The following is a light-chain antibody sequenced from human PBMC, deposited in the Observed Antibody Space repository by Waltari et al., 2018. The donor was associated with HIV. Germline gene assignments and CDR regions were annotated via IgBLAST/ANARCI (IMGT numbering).Light chain of an antibody. CDR1: SLRDYY. CDR3: SSRDKSGHLVI. CDR2: GKN. J-gene: IGLJ2*01. V-gene: IGLV3-19*01. Sequence: SSELTQDPSVSVALGQTVKITCQGDSLRDYYASWYQKKPGQAPILVFYGKNNRPSGIPDRLSGSSSRSTASLTITGAQAEDEAEYYCSSRDKSGHLVIFGGGTRLIVL.